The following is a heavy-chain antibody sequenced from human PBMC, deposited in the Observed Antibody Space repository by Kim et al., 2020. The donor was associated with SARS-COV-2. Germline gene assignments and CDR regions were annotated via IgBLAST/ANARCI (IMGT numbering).Heavy chain of an antibody. J-gene: IGHJ6*02. V-gene: IGHV3-21*01. Sequence: GGSLRLSCAASGFTFSSYSMNWVRQAPGKGLEWVSSISSSSSYIYYADSVKGRFTISRDNAKNSLYLQMNSLRAEDTAVYYCARVGPFDEGLYYYYYGMDVWGQGTTVTVSS. CDR1: GFTFSSYS. CDR2: ISSSSSYI. CDR3: ARVGPFDEGLYYYYYGMDV.